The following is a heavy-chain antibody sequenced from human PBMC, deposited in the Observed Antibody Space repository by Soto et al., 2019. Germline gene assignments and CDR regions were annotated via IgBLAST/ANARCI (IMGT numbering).Heavy chain of an antibody. Sequence: QVQLQESGPGLVKPSQTLSLTCTVSGGSISSGGYYWSWIRQHPGKGLEWIGYIYYSGSTYYNPSLKSLVTISVDTSKNQFSLKLSSVTAADTAVYYCARSLVVVAATPSSFDYWGQGTLVTVSS. CDR2: IYYSGST. CDR1: GGSISSGGYY. CDR3: ARSLVVVAATPSSFDY. D-gene: IGHD2-15*01. J-gene: IGHJ4*02. V-gene: IGHV4-31*01.